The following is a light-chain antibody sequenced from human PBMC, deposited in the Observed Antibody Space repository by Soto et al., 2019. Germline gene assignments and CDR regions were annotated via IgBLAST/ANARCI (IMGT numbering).Light chain of an antibody. J-gene: IGLJ1*01. Sequence: QSVLTQPASVSGSPGQSITISCTGTSSDIGGYHIVSWYQHQSGTAPKLIIYKVSQWPSGVSDRFSASKSGNTASLTISGLQAEDEADYYCCSYAGSNWGYVFGTGTKVTVL. V-gene: IGLV2-23*02. CDR1: SSDIGGYHI. CDR2: KVS. CDR3: CSYAGSNWGYV.